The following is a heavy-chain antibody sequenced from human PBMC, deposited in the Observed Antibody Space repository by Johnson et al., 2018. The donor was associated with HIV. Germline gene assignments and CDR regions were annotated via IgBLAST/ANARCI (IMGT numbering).Heavy chain of an antibody. CDR3: AKDIASGYTNGGTLDI. CDR2: FYSDSNT. J-gene: IGHJ3*02. CDR1: GFPFSSYG. Sequence: VQLVESGGGAVQPGRSLRLSCAASGFPFSSYGMHWVRQAPGKGLEWVAVFYSDSNTYSSDSVKGRFTISRDNSKNTLYLQMNSLRAEDTGLYYCAKDIASGYTNGGTLDIWGQGTMVTVSS. D-gene: IGHD6-19*01. V-gene: IGHV3-NL1*01.